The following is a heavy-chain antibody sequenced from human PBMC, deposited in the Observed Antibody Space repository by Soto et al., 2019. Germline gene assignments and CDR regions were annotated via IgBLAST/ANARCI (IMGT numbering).Heavy chain of an antibody. CDR2: IYSGGST. D-gene: IGHD6-19*01. CDR3: AREVIAVYGMDV. Sequence: EVQLVETGGGLIQPGGSLRLSCAASGFTVSSNYMSWVRQAPGKGLEWVSVIYSGGSTYYADSVKVRFTISRDNSKNTLYLQMNRLRAEDTAVYYCAREVIAVYGMDVLGQGTTVTVSS. J-gene: IGHJ6*02. CDR1: GFTVSSNY. V-gene: IGHV3-53*02.